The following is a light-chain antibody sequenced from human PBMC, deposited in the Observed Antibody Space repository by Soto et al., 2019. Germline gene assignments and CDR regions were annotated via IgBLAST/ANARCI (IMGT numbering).Light chain of an antibody. J-gene: IGLJ3*02. CDR2: STN. V-gene: IGLV8-61*01. CDR1: SASVSTSYY. CDR3: ILYMGSGIWV. Sequence: QTVVTQEPSFSVSPGRTVTLTCSLSSASVSTSYYPSWFQQTPGQAPRTLIHSTNTRSSGVPDRFSGSILGNKAALTITGAQADDESDYYCILYMGSGIWVFGGGTKLTVL.